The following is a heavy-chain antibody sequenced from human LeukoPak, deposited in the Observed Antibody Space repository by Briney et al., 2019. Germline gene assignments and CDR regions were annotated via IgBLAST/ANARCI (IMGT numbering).Heavy chain of an antibody. CDR1: GGTFSSYT. CDR3: ASGERKGARVY. V-gene: IGHV1-69*02. D-gene: IGHD1-26*01. Sequence: SVKVSCKASGGTFSSYTISWVRQAPGQGLEWMGRIIPILGIANYAQKFQGRVTITADKSTSTAYMELSSLRSEDTAVYYCASGERKGARVYWSQGTLVTVSS. CDR2: IIPILGIA. J-gene: IGHJ4*02.